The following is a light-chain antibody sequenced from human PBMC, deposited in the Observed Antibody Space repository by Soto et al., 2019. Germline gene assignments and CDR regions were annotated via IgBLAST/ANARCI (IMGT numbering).Light chain of an antibody. CDR2: GAS. CDR3: QHYGGVWT. Sequence: DIQMTQSPSSLSASVGDRVTITCRASQSISSLLYWFQQKPGQAPKLLIYGASRLQSGVPSRFSGSGSATEFILTISSLQPDDFATYHCQHYGGVWTFGQGTKVDIK. V-gene: IGKV1-39*01. CDR1: QSISSL. J-gene: IGKJ1*01.